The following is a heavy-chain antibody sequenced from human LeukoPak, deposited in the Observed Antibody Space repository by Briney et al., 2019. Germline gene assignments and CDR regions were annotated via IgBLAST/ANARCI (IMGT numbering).Heavy chain of an antibody. D-gene: IGHD2-21*01. CDR3: ARDRIRRWFDP. J-gene: IGHJ5*02. V-gene: IGHV1-18*01. Sequence: GASVKVSCKASGYTFTNYGISWVRQAPGQGLEWMGWINTYNGNTNYAQKFQGRVTMTTDTSTSTAYMELRSLRSDDTAVYYCARDRIRRWFDPWGQGTLVTVSS. CDR2: INTYNGNT. CDR1: GYTFTNYG.